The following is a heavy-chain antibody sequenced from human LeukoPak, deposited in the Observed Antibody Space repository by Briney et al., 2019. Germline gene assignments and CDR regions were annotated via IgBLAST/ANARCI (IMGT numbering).Heavy chain of an antibody. Sequence: GGSLRLSCAASGFTFGNAWMGWVRQAPGKGLEWVGRIKSKPDGGTTDSAAPVRDRFTISRDDSKNTLFLQMNSLKTEDTAVYYCTTTFWSARLGFDYWGQGTLVAVSS. CDR2: IKSKPDGGTT. V-gene: IGHV3-15*01. CDR3: TTTFWSARLGFDY. J-gene: IGHJ4*02. CDR1: GFTFGNAW. D-gene: IGHD3-3*01.